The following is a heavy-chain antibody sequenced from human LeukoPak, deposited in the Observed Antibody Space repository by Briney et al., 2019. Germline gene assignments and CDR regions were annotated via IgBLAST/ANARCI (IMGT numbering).Heavy chain of an antibody. J-gene: IGHJ4*02. D-gene: IGHD2-2*01. CDR1: GGSFSGYY. V-gene: IGHV4-34*01. CDR2: INHSGST. CDR3: ARGKCSSPSCYLGALGFDY. Sequence: SETLSLTCAVYGGSFSGYYWSWIRQPPGKGLEWRGEINHSGSTNYNPSLKSRVTISVDTSKNQFSLKLSSVTAADTAVYYCARGKCSSPSCYLGALGFDYWGQGTLVTVSS.